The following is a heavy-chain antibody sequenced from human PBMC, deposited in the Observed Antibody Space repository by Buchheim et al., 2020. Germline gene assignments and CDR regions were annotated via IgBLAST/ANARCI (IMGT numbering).Heavy chain of an antibody. CDR3: AKGGYCSSSDCYRAYYYYNMDA. V-gene: IGHV3-23*01. Sequence: EVQLLESGGGLVQPGGSLRLSCAASGFTFNNYAMNWVRQVPGKGQEWVSGIIGSGSRTYYADSVKGRLTISRDNSKGTLYLQMNSLRAEDTAVYYCAKGGYCSSSDCYRAYYYYNMDAWGQGTT. J-gene: IGHJ6*02. CDR2: IIGSGSRT. D-gene: IGHD2-2*01. CDR1: GFTFNNYA.